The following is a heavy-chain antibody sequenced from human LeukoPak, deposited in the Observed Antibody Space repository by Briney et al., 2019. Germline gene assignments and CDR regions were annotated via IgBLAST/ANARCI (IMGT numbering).Heavy chain of an antibody. CDR1: GASVSSASY. V-gene: IGHV4-61*01. CDR2: IYNGVNT. CDR3: AKDPSWGRPQLAHFDY. Sequence: SETLSLTCTVSGASVSSASYWTWIRQPPGKGVEWIAHIYNGVNTNYNPSLKSRVTISVDTSKNQFSLRLNSVTAADTAVYYCAKDPSWGRPQLAHFDYWGQGTLVTVSS. D-gene: IGHD3-16*01. J-gene: IGHJ4*02.